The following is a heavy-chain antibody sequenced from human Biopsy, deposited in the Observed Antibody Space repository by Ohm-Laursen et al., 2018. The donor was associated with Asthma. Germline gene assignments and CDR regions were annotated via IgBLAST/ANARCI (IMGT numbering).Heavy chain of an antibody. J-gene: IGHJ4*02. V-gene: IGHV1-46*01. Sequence: SAKVSCKASGYTFTSYYMHWVRQAPGQGLEWMGIINPSGGSTSCAQKFQGRVTMTRDTSTSTVYMELSSLRSEDTAVYYCARRGITGTTLDYWGQGTLVTVSS. CDR2: INPSGGST. D-gene: IGHD1-7*01. CDR3: ARRGITGTTLDY. CDR1: GYTFTSYY.